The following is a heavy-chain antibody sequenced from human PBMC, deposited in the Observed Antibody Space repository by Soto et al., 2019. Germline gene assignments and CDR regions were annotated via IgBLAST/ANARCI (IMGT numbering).Heavy chain of an antibody. CDR3: ARLTMVRGVLNWFDP. V-gene: IGHV5-51*01. CDR2: IYPGDSDT. D-gene: IGHD3-10*01. CDR1: GYSFTSYW. Sequence: GESLKISCKGSGYSFTSYWMGWVRQMPGKGLEWMGIIYPGDSDTRYSPSFQGQVTISADKSISTAYLQWSSLKASDTAMYYCARLTMVRGVLNWFDPWGQGTLVTVSS. J-gene: IGHJ5*02.